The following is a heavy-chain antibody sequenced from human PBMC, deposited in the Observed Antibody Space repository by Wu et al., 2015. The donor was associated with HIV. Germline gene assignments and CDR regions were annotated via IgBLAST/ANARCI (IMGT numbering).Heavy chain of an antibody. CDR1: GGTFNSYG. D-gene: IGHD6-13*01. Sequence: QVQLVQSGAEVKKPGSSVKVSCKASGGTFNSYGISWVRQAPGQGLEWMGWINSNSGGTNYAHKFQGRVTMTRDTSISTAYMELSRLRSDDTAVYYCARDWIVAAGNNPNDGSFVWGQGTLVTVS. J-gene: IGHJ4*02. CDR2: INSNSGGT. V-gene: IGHV1-2*07. CDR3: ARDWIVAAGNNPNDGSFV.